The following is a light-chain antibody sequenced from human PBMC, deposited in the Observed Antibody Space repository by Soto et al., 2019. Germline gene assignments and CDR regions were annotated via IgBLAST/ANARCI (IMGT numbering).Light chain of an antibody. Sequence: EIVLTQSPGTLFLSAGERATLSCRASQSVGYSQLAWYQQKRGQAPRLLIYGASTRATGIPDRFSGSGSGTHFTLTITRLEPDDFAVYYCQQYGALPQTFGQGTKVDIK. CDR3: QQYGALPQT. CDR2: GAS. V-gene: IGKV3-20*01. CDR1: QSVGYSQ. J-gene: IGKJ1*01.